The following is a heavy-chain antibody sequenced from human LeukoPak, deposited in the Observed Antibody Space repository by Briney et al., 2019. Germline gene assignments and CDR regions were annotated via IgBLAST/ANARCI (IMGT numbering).Heavy chain of an antibody. CDR2: ITTNGGST. D-gene: IGHD3-16*01. Sequence: GGSLRLSCAASGFTFNNYAMSWVRQAPGKGLEWVSSITTNGGSTYYADSVKGRFTISRDNAKNTLYLQMNSLRVEDTAVYYCARGPVGGVSYNYYHGMDVWGPGTTVTVSS. CDR3: ARGPVGGVSYNYYHGMDV. J-gene: IGHJ6*02. CDR1: GFTFNNYA. V-gene: IGHV3-23*01.